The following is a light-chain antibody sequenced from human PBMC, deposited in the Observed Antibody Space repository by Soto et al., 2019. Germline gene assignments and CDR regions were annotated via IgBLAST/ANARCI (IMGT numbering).Light chain of an antibody. CDR2: GVS. CDR3: CSYAATYTYV. Sequence: QSVLTQPHSVSGSPGQSVTISCTGTNRVVGGYNYVSWYQQSPGKAPKLLIYGVSERPSGVPDRFSGSKSGSTASLTISGLQAEDEADHYCCSYAATYTYVFGTGTKVTVL. CDR1: NRVVGGYNY. J-gene: IGLJ1*01. V-gene: IGLV2-11*01.